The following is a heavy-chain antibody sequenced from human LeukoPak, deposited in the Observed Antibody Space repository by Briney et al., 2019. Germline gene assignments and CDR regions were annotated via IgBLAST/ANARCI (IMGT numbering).Heavy chain of an antibody. CDR3: TKDRRGPAAGTWYFDS. D-gene: IGHD6-13*01. Sequence: GGSLRLSCAASGFTFSSYAMGWVRQAPGRGLEWVSSITAIDGRTYYADSVRGRFTISRDNSKNTVYLQLNSLRAGDTAIYYCTKDRRGPAAGTWYFDSWGQGTLVTVSS. CDR1: GFTFSSYA. CDR2: ITAIDGRT. V-gene: IGHV3-23*01. J-gene: IGHJ4*02.